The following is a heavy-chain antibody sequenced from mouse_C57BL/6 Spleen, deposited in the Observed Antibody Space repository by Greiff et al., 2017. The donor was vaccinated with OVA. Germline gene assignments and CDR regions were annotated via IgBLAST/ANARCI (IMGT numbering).Heavy chain of an antibody. CDR1: GFSLTSYG. D-gene: IGHD1-1*01. CDR2: IWIGGST. J-gene: IGHJ4*01. CDR3: AKKGGVDPYAMDY. Sequence: VQLVESGPGLVQPSQRLSITCTVSGFSLTSYGVHWVRQSPGKGLEWLGVIWIGGSTDYNAAFMSRLSIPKDNSKSQFFFKMYSLQADDTAIYYCAKKGGVDPYAMDYWGQGTSVTVSS. V-gene: IGHV2-5*01.